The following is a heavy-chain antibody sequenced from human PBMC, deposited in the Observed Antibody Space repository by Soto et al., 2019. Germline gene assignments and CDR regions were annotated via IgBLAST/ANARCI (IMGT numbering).Heavy chain of an antibody. D-gene: IGHD5-12*01. CDR2: IYSGGST. V-gene: IGHV3-66*01. J-gene: IGHJ3*01. CDR1: GFSVSNHY. CDR3: ESNRGYR. Sequence: QLVESGGGLVQPGGSLRLSCAASGFSVSNHYMKWVRQAPGKGLEWVSLIYSGGSTYYADSVKDRFTISRDNSKNTLFLQLNSLRVEDTAVYYCESNRGYRWGQGTMVTVAS.